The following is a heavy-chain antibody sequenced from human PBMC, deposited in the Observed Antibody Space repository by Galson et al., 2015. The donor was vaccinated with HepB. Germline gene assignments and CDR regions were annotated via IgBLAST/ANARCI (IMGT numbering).Heavy chain of an antibody. J-gene: IGHJ6*03. CDR3: AGREYCSNSSYYRGYYSYYMDV. Sequence: SVKVSCKVSGDTLTNLSMHWVRQGPEKGLEWMGGFDPEHGEAIYAQQFQGRVTMTEDTSTDTAYMVLSSLRSEDTAVYYCAGREYCSNSSYYRGYYSYYMDVWGKGTTVTVSS. D-gene: IGHD2-2*01. CDR2: FDPEHGEA. V-gene: IGHV1-24*01. CDR1: GDTLTNLS.